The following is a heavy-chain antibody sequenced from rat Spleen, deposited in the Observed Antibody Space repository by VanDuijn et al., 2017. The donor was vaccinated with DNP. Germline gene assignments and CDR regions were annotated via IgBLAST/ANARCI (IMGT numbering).Heavy chain of an antibody. J-gene: IGHJ3*01. V-gene: IGHV5-31*01. CDR3: ARQRMYTTGWFAY. Sequence: EVQLVESGGGPVQPGRSLKLSCIASGFIFSNFWMTWIRQAPGKGLEWVASISNTGDHTYYSDSVKGRFSLSRDNAKSTLYLQLNSLRSEDTASYYCARQRMYTTGWFAYWGQGTLVTVSS. CDR1: GFIFSNFW. CDR2: ISNTGDHT. D-gene: IGHD1-6*01.